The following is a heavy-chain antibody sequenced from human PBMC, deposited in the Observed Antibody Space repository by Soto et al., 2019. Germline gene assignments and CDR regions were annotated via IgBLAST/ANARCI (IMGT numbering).Heavy chain of an antibody. CDR2: IIPIFGTA. CDR1: GGTFSSYA. J-gene: IGHJ6*02. D-gene: IGHD3-16*01. V-gene: IGHV1-69*13. Sequence: ASVKVSCKASGGTFSSYAISWVRQAPGQGLEWMGGIIPIFGTANYAQKFQGRVTITADESTSTAYMELSSLRSEDTAVYYCARRYPSWGNYYYYGMDVWGQGTTVTVSS. CDR3: ARRYPSWGNYYYYGMDV.